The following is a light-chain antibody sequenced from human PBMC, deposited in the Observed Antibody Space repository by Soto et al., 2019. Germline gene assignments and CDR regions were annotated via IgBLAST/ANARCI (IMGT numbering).Light chain of an antibody. CDR3: QVWDSKGV. Sequence: SYELTQPPSVSVAPGKTARITCGGNNIGSKGVHWYQQKPGQAPVLVIYFDRERPSGIPERLTGSNSGNTATLTISRVEAGDEADYYCQVWDSKGVFGGGTKLTVL. V-gene: IGLV3-21*04. CDR2: FDR. CDR1: NIGSKG. J-gene: IGLJ3*02.